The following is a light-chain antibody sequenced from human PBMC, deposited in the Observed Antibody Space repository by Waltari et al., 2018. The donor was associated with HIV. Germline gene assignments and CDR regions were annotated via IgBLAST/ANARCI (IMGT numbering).Light chain of an antibody. J-gene: IGLJ2*01. V-gene: IGLV1-44*01. CDR1: SSNIGSNT. Sequence: QSVLTQPPSASGIPGQRVTISCSGSSSNIGSNTVNWYQQLPGTAPKLLIDNNNQRPSGVPDRFPGSKSGTSASLAISGLQSEDEADYYCAAWDDSLNGVIFGGGTKLTVL. CDR2: NNN. CDR3: AAWDDSLNGVI.